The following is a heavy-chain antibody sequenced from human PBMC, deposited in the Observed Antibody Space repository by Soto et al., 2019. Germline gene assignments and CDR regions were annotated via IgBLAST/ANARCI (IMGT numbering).Heavy chain of an antibody. Sequence: VESLKISCKGSGYSFTSYWISWLRQMPGKGLEWMGRIDPSDSYTNYSPSFQGHVTISADKSISTAYLQWSSLKASDTAMYYCARHGDTAMVPEFDYWGQGTLVTVSS. J-gene: IGHJ4*02. CDR2: IDPSDSYT. CDR1: GYSFTSYW. CDR3: ARHGDTAMVPEFDY. V-gene: IGHV5-10-1*01. D-gene: IGHD5-18*01.